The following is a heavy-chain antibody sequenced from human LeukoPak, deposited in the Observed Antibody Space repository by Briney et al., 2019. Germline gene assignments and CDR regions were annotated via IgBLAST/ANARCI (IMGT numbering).Heavy chain of an antibody. J-gene: IGHJ6*02. CDR2: IYYSGST. CDR3: ARTPGITIFGVVYYYGMDV. D-gene: IGHD3-3*01. Sequence: SETLSLTCTVSGGSISSGGYHWSWIRQHPGKGLEWIGFIYYSGSTYYNPSLKSRVTISVDTSKNQFSLKLSSVTAADTAVYYCARTPGITIFGVVYYYGMDVWGQGTTVTVSS. CDR1: GGSISSGGYH. V-gene: IGHV4-31*03.